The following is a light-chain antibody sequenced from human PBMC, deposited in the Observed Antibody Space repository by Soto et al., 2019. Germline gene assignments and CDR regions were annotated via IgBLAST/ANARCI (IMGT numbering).Light chain of an antibody. Sequence: EIVLTQSPGTLSLSPGERATLSCRASQSVRSSYLAWYQQKPGQAPRLLIYGASSRATGIPDRFSGSGSGTDFTLTIRRLEPEDFAVYYCQQYGSSPNTFGQGTKLEIK. CDR3: QQYGSSPNT. J-gene: IGKJ2*01. CDR2: GAS. V-gene: IGKV3-20*01. CDR1: QSVRSSY.